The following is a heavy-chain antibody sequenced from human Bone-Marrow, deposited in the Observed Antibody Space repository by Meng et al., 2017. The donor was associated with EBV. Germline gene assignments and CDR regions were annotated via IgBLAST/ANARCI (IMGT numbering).Heavy chain of an antibody. CDR1: GGSLSGFS. V-gene: IGHV4-34*01. D-gene: IGHD3-9*01. CDR3: ARATGGSTGYFR. Sequence: HGQLQKWGAGLLKPSETLSLTCFVNGGSLSGFSWRWIRQAPGKGLEWIGEIKHSGSTNYNPSLKNRVTISVDPSKNQFSLRLSSVTAADTAVYYCARATGGSTGYFRWGQGTLVTVSS. J-gene: IGHJ4*02. CDR2: IKHSGST.